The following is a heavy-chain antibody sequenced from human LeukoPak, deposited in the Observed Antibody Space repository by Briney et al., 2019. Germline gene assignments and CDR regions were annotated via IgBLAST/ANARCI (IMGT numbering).Heavy chain of an antibody. J-gene: IGHJ4*02. V-gene: IGHV4-59*01. CDR1: GCSISSYD. Sequence: SETLTLTCTVSGCSISSYDRNWIRQPPGKGLEWMGYICYSGSTNYNAAPKNGVCTIARTNTKNSFLMQINVTSADASAFYCCGRTNYIHSIKSRVSISVDTSKNQFSIKLSSVPAADTAVYYCARTGSTVTMLYAFDHWGEGALVTVSS. D-gene: IGHD3-10*01. CDR3: GRTNYIHSIKSRVSISVDTSKNQFSIKLSSVPAADTAVYYCARTGSTVTMLYAFDH. CDR2: ICYSGST.